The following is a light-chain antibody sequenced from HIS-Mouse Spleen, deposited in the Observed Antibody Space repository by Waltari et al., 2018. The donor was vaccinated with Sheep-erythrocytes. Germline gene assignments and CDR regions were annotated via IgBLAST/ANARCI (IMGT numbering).Light chain of an antibody. CDR1: SSDVGGYNY. Sequence: QSALTQPRSVSGSPGQSVTISCTGTSSDVGGYNYVSWYQQHPGKAPKLMINEGSKRPSGVSNRFSGSKSGNTASLTISGLQAEDEADYYCCSYAGSSTPWVFGGGTKLTVL. CDR2: EGS. V-gene: IGLV2-23*01. J-gene: IGLJ3*02. CDR3: CSYAGSSTPWV.